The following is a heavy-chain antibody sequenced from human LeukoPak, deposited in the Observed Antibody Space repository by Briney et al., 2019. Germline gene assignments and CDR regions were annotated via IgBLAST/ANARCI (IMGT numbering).Heavy chain of an antibody. V-gene: IGHV3-7*01. CDR1: GFTFSSYW. Sequence: GGSLRLSCAASGFTFSSYWMSWVRQAPGKGLEWVANIKQDGSVKQYVDSMKGRFTISRDNAKNTLYLQMDSLRVEDTAVYYCARFSRVEWSFWGQGTLVTVSS. CDR2: IKQDGSVK. D-gene: IGHD3-3*01. CDR3: ARFSRVEWSF. J-gene: IGHJ4*02.